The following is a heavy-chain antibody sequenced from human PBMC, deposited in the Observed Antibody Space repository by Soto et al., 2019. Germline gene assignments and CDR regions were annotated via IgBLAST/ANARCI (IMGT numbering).Heavy chain of an antibody. V-gene: IGHV1-18*01. J-gene: IGHJ6*02. Sequence: QIQLVQSGPDVKKPGASVKGSCKASGYTFTTYGISWVRQAPGQGREWMGWISGYNGQTNYAQKFRGRVTITTDTSTGTAYMEMRSLRSDDTTTYYCARDGRKELWVEGLNAMDVWGQGTTVTVSS. CDR3: ARDGRKELWVEGLNAMDV. D-gene: IGHD5-18*01. CDR2: ISGYNGQT. CDR1: GYTFTTYG.